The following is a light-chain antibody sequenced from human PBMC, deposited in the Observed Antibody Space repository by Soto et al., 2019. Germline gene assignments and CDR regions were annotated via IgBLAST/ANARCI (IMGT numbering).Light chain of an antibody. CDR2: DND. Sequence: QSVLTQPPSMSAAPRQEITISCSGSRSNIGSNYVSWYQQLPGTAPKLLIYDNDQRPSGIPDRFSGSKSGASATLVITGLQTGDEADYYCATWDMSLGALLFGGGTKPTVL. CDR1: RSNIGSNY. J-gene: IGLJ2*01. CDR3: ATWDMSLGALL. V-gene: IGLV1-51*01.